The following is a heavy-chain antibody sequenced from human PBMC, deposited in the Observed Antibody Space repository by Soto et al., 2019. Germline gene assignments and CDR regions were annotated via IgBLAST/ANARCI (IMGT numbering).Heavy chain of an antibody. J-gene: IGHJ5*01. D-gene: IGHD3-22*01. CDR3: AHTSSGNYYRFDS. CDR1: GFSLSTSGVG. CDR2: IWWDDNK. Sequence: KESGPTLVKPTQTLTLTCTFSGFSLSTSGVGVCWIRQPPGKALEWLTLIWWDDNKRYNPSLNSRRTITKDTSKNQVVLTMTNMDPVDTGTFYCAHTSSGNYYRFDSCGQGTLVTDSS. V-gene: IGHV2-5*02.